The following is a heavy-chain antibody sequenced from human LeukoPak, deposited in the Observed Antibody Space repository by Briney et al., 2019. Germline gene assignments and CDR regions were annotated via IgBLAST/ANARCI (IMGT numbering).Heavy chain of an antibody. J-gene: IGHJ4*02. CDR3: ARDRYSSSWTIDY. Sequence: GGSLRLSCAASGFTFSDYYMSWIRQAPGKGLEWISYISSTGSTIYYAGSVKGRFTISRDNAKNSLYLQMNSLRAEDTAVYYCARDRYSSSWTIDYWGQGTLVTVSS. CDR2: ISSTGSTI. D-gene: IGHD6-13*01. V-gene: IGHV3-11*04. CDR1: GFTFSDYY.